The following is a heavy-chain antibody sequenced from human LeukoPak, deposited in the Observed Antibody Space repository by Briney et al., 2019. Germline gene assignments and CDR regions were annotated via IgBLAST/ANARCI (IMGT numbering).Heavy chain of an antibody. D-gene: IGHD1-26*01. V-gene: IGHV3-74*01. J-gene: IGHJ6*02. CDR3: ARERVVGATQYYGMDV. CDR1: GFTFSSHW. Sequence: GGSLRLSCAASGFTFSSHWMHWVRQAPGKGLVWVSRINSDGSSISYADSVKGRFTISRDNAKNTLYLQMNSLRAEDTAVYYCARERVVGATQYYGMDVWGQGTTVTVSS. CDR2: INSDGSSI.